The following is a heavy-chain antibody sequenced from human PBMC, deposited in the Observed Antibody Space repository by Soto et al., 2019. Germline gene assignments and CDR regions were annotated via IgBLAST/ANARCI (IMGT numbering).Heavy chain of an antibody. D-gene: IGHD6-19*01. CDR1: GYTFTSYG. CDR3: ARDREDRQWLVLDFDY. J-gene: IGHJ4*02. CDR2: ISAYNGKT. Sequence: GASVKVSCKASGYTFTSYGISWVRQAPGQGLEWMGWISAYNGKTNYAQKLQGRVTMTTDTSTSTAYMELRSLRSDDTAVYYCARDREDRQWLVLDFDYWGQGTLVTVSS. V-gene: IGHV1-18*01.